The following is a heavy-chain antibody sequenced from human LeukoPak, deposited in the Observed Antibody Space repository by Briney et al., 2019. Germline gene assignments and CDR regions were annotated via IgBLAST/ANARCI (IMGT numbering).Heavy chain of an antibody. V-gene: IGHV3-74*01. CDR3: ARVEPGAFDI. CDR1: GFTFSNYL. CDR2: ISTDGSFT. Sequence: GGSLRLSCAASGFTFSNYLMHWVRQTPGKGLVWISRISTDGSFTNYADSVKGRFTISRDNSKNTLYLQMNSLRAEDTAVYYCARVEPGAFDIWGQGTMVTVSS. J-gene: IGHJ3*02.